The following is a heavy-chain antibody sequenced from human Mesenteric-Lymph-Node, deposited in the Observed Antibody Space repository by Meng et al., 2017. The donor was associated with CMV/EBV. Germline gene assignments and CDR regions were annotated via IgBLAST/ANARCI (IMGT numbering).Heavy chain of an antibody. Sequence: SETLSLTCTVSGGSINSYYWSWIRQPPGKGLEWIGQTVYGGSTNYNPSLKSRLTISIDTSKNQFSLNLNSATAADTALYYCAGLIVGNGGRGHWGQGTLVTVSS. J-gene: IGHJ4*02. CDR2: TVYGGST. D-gene: IGHD2/OR15-2a*01. CDR1: GGSINSYY. CDR3: AGLIVGNGGRGH. V-gene: IGHV4-59*01.